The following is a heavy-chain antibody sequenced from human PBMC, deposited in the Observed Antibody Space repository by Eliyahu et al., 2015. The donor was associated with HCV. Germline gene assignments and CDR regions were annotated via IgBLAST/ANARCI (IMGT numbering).Heavy chain of an antibody. CDR2: ISSSSSTI. V-gene: IGHV3-48*01. CDR3: ARDKYDEADY. CDR1: GFTFXSYS. D-gene: IGHD1-1*01. Sequence: EVQLVESGGGLVQPGGSLRLSCAASGFTFXSYSXNWVRQAPGKGLEWVSYISSSSSTIYYADSVKGRFTISRDNAKNSLYLQMNSLRAEDTAVYYCARDKYDEADYWGQGTLVTVSS. J-gene: IGHJ4*02.